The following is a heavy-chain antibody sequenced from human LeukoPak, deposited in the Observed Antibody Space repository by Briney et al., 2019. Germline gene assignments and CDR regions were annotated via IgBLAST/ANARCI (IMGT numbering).Heavy chain of an antibody. CDR2: ISSSGSTI. D-gene: IGHD3-10*01. CDR3: ARDTGWFGELTPFDP. Sequence: GGSLRLSCAASGFTFSDYYMSWIRQAPGKGLEWVSYISSSGSTIYYADSVKGRFTISRDNAKNSLYLQMNSLRAEDTAVCYCARDTGWFGELTPFDPWGQGTLVTVSS. CDR1: GFTFSDYY. J-gene: IGHJ5*02. V-gene: IGHV3-11*01.